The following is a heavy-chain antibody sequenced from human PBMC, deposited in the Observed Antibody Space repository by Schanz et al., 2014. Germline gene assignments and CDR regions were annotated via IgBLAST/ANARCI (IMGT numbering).Heavy chain of an antibody. CDR1: GYSFASYG. J-gene: IGHJ4*02. Sequence: QVQLVQSGAEVKKPGASVKVSCKASGYSFASYGLSWVRQAPGQGLEWMGRIIPITGITNYAQKFQGRVTITADKSTSTAYMELSNLRSEDTAVYYCARAGQDYSDSSGYATYYFGNWGQGTLVTVSS. CDR2: IIPITGIT. D-gene: IGHD3-22*01. V-gene: IGHV1-69*09. CDR3: ARAGQDYSDSSGYATYYFGN.